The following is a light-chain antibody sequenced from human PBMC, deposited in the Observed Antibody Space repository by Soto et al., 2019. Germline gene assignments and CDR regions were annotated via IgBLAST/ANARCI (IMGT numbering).Light chain of an antibody. V-gene: IGKV3-15*01. Sequence: EIVMTQSPATLSLSPGERATLSCRASERLTGNLAWYQHRPGQAPRLLIYEVSTRATYIPARFSGRGSRTEFTLTISSLQAEDSAVYYCQQYQEWPRTFGQGTKVDIK. CDR1: ERLTGN. J-gene: IGKJ1*01. CDR2: EVS. CDR3: QQYQEWPRT.